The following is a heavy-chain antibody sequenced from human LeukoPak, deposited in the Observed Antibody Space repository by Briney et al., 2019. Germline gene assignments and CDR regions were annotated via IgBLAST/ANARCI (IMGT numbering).Heavy chain of an antibody. D-gene: IGHD1-1*01. V-gene: IGHV3-23*01. CDR3: AKSRNDFDI. J-gene: IGHJ3*02. CDR1: GFTFSGYS. Sequence: GGSLRLSCAASGFTFSGYSMTWVRQAPGKGLEWVSTVTNSGESTYYADSVKGRFTISRDNSKNTLYLQMNSLRAEDTAVYYCAKSRNDFDIWGQGTMVTVSS. CDR2: VTNSGEST.